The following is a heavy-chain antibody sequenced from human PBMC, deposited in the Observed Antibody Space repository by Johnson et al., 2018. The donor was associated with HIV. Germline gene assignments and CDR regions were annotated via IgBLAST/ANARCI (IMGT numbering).Heavy chain of an antibody. CDR1: GFTFSDHY. CDR3: ARDRGYWDAFDI. Sequence: MLLVESGGGLVKPGGSLRLSCAASGFTFSDHYMSWIRQAPGKGLEWVANIKQDGSEKYYVDSVKGRLTISRDNAKNSLYLQVNSLRAEDMTVYYCARDRGYWDAFDIWGQGTMVTVSS. D-gene: IGHD3-22*01. V-gene: IGHV3-7*03. J-gene: IGHJ3*02. CDR2: IKQDGSEK.